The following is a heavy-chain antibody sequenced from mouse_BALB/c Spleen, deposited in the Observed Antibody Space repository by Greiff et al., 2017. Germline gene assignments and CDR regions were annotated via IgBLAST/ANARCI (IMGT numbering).Heavy chain of an antibody. V-gene: IGHV1S126*01. CDR1: GYSFTSYW. D-gene: IGHD1-1*01. Sequence: VQLQQSGPQLVRPGASVKISCKASGYSFTSYWMHWVKQRPGQGLEWIGMIDPSDSETRLNQKFKDKATLTVDKSSSTAYMQLSSPTSEDSAVYYCARTEDKSSSSSFAYWGQGTLVTVSA. CDR2: IDPSDSET. CDR3: ARTEDKSSSSSFAY. J-gene: IGHJ3*01.